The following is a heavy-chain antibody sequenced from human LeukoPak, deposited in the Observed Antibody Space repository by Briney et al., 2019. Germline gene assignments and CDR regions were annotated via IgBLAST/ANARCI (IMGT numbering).Heavy chain of an antibody. V-gene: IGHV1-69*13. J-gene: IGHJ4*02. CDR2: IIPIFGTA. CDR3: ARPNSGYDGPFDY. Sequence: EASVKVSCKASGGTFSSYAISWVRQAPGQGLEWMGGIIPIFGTANYAQKFQGRVTITADESTSIAYMELSSLRSEDTAVYYCARPNSGYDGPFDYWGQGTLVTVSS. D-gene: IGHD5-12*01. CDR1: GGTFSSYA.